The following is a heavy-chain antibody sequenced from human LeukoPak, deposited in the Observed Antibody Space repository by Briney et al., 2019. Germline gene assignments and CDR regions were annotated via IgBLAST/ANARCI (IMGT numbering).Heavy chain of an antibody. V-gene: IGHV3-53*01. CDR2: IYSGGST. J-gene: IGHJ4*02. CDR1: GFTVSSNY. D-gene: IGHD4-17*01. Sequence: GGSLRLSCAASGFTVSSNYMSWVRQAPGKGLEWVSVIYSGGSTYYADSVKGRFTISRDNSKNTLYLQMNSLRAEDTAVYYCASSHDYGDYCPNYWGQGTLVTVSS. CDR3: ASSHDYGDYCPNY.